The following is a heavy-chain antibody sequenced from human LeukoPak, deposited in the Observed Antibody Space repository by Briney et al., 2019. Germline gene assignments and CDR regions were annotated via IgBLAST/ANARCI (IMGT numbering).Heavy chain of an antibody. V-gene: IGHV1-69*04. CDR3: ASTAMVLYYFDY. CDR2: IIPILGIA. CDR1: GYTFTSYD. D-gene: IGHD5-18*01. J-gene: IGHJ4*02. Sequence: SVKVSCKASGYTFTSYDINWVRQATGQGLEWMGRIIPILGIANYAQKFQGRVTITADKSTSTAYMELSSLRSEDTAVYYCASTAMVLYYFDYWGQGTLVTVSS.